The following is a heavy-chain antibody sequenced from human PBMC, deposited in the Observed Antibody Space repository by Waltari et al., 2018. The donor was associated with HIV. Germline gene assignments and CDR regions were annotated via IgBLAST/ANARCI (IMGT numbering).Heavy chain of an antibody. D-gene: IGHD3-22*01. V-gene: IGHV4-30-4*01. CDR3: ARGPPDSSGYLGY. CDR1: GGSISSGDYY. J-gene: IGHJ4*02. Sequence: VQLQESGPGLVKPSQTLSLTCTVSGGSISSGDYYWSWIRQPPGKGLEWIGYISYSGSTYYNPSLKSRVTISVDTAKNQFSLKVSSVTAADTAVYYCARGPPDSSGYLGYWCQGTLVTVSS. CDR2: ISYSGST.